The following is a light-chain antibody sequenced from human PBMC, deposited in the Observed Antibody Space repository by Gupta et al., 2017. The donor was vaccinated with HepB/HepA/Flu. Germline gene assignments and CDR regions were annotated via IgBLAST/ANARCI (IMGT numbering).Light chain of an antibody. J-gene: IGLJ3*02. CDR2: DVS. Sequence: QSALTQPASVSGSPGQSITISCTGTSSVVGGYNYVSWYQQHPGKAPKLMIYDVSNRPSGVSNRFSGSKSGNTASLTISGLQAEDEADYYCSSYTSSSIPRVFGGGTKLTVL. V-gene: IGLV2-14*03. CDR1: SSVVGGYNY. CDR3: SSYTSSSIPRV.